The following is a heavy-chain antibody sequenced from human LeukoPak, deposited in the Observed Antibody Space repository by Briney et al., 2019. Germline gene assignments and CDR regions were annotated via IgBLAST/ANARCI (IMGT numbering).Heavy chain of an antibody. CDR2: IGRDGGGI. CDR3: AKDPTYYGSGSMDV. Sequence: GGSLRLSCAASGFSLSSYAMTWVRQAPGKGLEWVSVIGRDGGGIQYADSVKGRFTISRDNSKNTLYLQMNSLRAEDTAVYYCAKDPTYYGSGSMDVWGQGTTVTVSS. V-gene: IGHV3-23*01. J-gene: IGHJ6*02. CDR1: GFSLSSYA. D-gene: IGHD3-10*01.